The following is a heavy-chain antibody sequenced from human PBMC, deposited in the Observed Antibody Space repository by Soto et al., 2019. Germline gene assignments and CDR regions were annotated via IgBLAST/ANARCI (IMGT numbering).Heavy chain of an antibody. CDR1: GFTFSSYA. CDR2: ISYDGSNK. CDR3: ASQMYFFNSSGYFPPPF. J-gene: IGHJ4*02. D-gene: IGHD3-22*01. Sequence: GGSLRLSCAASGFTFSSYAMHWVRQAPGKGLEWVAVISYDGSNKYYPGSVKGRFTISRDDSKNVSYLQMDSLRREDTGVYFCASQMYFFNSSGYFPPPFWGQGPLVPVSS. V-gene: IGHV3-30-3*01.